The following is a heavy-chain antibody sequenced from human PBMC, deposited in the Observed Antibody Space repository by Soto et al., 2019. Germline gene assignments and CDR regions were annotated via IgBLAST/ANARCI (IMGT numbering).Heavy chain of an antibody. V-gene: IGHV4-39*01. CDR1: GGSISSSDYY. Sequence: PSETLSLTCTVSGGSISSSDYYWGWVRQPPGKGLEWIGAVYYSGSTYYNPSLEGRVTISVDTSKNQFSLNLRSVAAADTAVYYCARQTGGFGYYFDYWGQGALVTVSS. D-gene: IGHD3-16*01. CDR2: VYYSGST. J-gene: IGHJ4*02. CDR3: ARQTGGFGYYFDY.